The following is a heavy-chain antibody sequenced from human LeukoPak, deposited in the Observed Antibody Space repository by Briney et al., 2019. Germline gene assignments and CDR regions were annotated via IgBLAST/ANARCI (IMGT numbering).Heavy chain of an antibody. CDR3: ARESGYHGSGFDP. CDR2: IRTDGSST. Sequence: PGGSLRLSCVASGFTFSRYWMHWVRHAPGKGLVWVSRIRTDGSSTSYADSVKGRFTISRDNAKNTLYLQMNSLRAEDTAVYYCARESGYHGSGFDPWGQGTLVTVSS. D-gene: IGHD3-10*01. J-gene: IGHJ5*02. V-gene: IGHV3-74*01. CDR1: GFTFSRYW.